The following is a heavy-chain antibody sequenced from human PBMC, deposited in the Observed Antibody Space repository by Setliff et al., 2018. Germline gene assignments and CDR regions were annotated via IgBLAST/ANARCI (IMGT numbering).Heavy chain of an antibody. D-gene: IGHD5-18*01. CDR1: GVSFSSTPFY. CDR2: VSFFGSA. CDR3: ARDQTAILDF. Sequence: PSETLSLTCNVSGVSFSSTPFYWAWIRQSPGKGLEWIGSVSFFGSAYYNPSLESRVTISVDTSKNQFSLRLTSVTAADTAVYFCARDQTAILDFWGHGTLVTVSS. V-gene: IGHV4-39*07. J-gene: IGHJ4*01.